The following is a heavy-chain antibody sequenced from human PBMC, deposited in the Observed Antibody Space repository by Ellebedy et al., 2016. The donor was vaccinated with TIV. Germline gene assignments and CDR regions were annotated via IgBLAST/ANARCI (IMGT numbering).Heavy chain of an antibody. D-gene: IGHD3-22*01. CDR3: ATMKKSLQGYFDS. CDR1: GGSISSSSYY. J-gene: IGHJ4*02. CDR2: IYSSGTT. V-gene: IGHV4-39*07. Sequence: MPSETLSLTCSVSGGSISSSSYYWGWIRQAPGKGLEWIGSIYSSGTTYYNPSPKSRVTISIDTAKNQISLKLTSVTAADTAVYYCATMKKSLQGYFDSWGQGALVTVSS.